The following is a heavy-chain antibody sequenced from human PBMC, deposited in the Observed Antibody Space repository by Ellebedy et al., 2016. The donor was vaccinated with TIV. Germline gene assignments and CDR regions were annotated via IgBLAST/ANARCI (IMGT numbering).Heavy chain of an antibody. CDR2: MNPNSGNT. Sequence: ASVKVSXXASGYTLTSYDINWVRQATGQGLEWMGWMNPNSGNTGYAQKFQGRVTMTRNTSISTAYMELSSLRSEDTAVYYCARARGIAAAGTRYFQHWGQGTLVTVSS. V-gene: IGHV1-8*01. J-gene: IGHJ1*01. CDR3: ARARGIAAAGTRYFQH. CDR1: GYTLTSYD. D-gene: IGHD6-13*01.